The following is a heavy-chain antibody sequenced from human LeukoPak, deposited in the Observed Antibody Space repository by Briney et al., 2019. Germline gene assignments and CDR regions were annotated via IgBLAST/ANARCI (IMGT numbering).Heavy chain of an antibody. V-gene: IGHV3-21*01. CDR1: GFTFSSYS. Sequence: GGSLRLSCAASGFTFSSYSMNWVRQSPGKGLEWVSSINNSSSYIYYADSVKGRFTISRDNAKNSLNLQMNSLRAEDTAVYYCARSVERGYSYGLGSDYWGQGTLVTVSS. CDR3: ARSVERGYSYGLGSDY. J-gene: IGHJ4*02. CDR2: INNSSSYI. D-gene: IGHD5-18*01.